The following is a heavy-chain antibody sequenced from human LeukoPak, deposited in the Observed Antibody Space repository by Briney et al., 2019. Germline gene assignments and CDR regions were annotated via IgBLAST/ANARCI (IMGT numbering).Heavy chain of an antibody. CDR3: ARAVVAAFDY. J-gene: IGHJ4*02. Sequence: ASVKVSCKASGYTFTSYAMHWVRQAPGQRLEWMGWINAGNGSTKYSQKFQGRVTIARDTSASTAYMELSSLRSEDTAVYYCARAVVAAFDYWGQGTLVTASS. CDR2: INAGNGST. CDR1: GYTFTSYA. D-gene: IGHD2-15*01. V-gene: IGHV1-3*01.